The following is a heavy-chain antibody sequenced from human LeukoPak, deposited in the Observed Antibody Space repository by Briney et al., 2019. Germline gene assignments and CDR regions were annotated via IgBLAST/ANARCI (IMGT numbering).Heavy chain of an antibody. D-gene: IGHD6-19*01. CDR3: ASVASYSSGWFPFDY. CDR1: AYTFTIYT. J-gene: IGHJ4*02. Sequence: ASVKVSCKASAYTFTIYTIHWVRQAPGQRLEWMGWINAGNGNTRYSQNFQGRVTITRDTSASTAYMELSSLRSEDTAVYYCASVASYSSGWFPFDYWGQGTLVTVSS. V-gene: IGHV1-3*01. CDR2: INAGNGNT.